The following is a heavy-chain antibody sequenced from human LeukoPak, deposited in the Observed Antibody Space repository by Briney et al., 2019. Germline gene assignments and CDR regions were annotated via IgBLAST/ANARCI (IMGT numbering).Heavy chain of an antibody. CDR2: IYYSGST. CDR1: GGSMSSYY. J-gene: IGHJ4*02. V-gene: IGHV4-59*01. D-gene: IGHD5-18*01. CDR3: ARGPGYSYGQTDY. Sequence: SETLSLTCTVSGGSMSSYYWNWIRQPPGKGLEWIGYIYYSGSTNYNPSLKSRVTMSVDTSKNQFSLKLSSVTAADTAVYYCARGPGYSYGQTDYWGQGTLVTVSS.